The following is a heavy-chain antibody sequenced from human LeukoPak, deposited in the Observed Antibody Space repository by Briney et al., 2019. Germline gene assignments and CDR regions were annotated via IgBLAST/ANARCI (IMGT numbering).Heavy chain of an antibody. CDR3: ARETNGDAFDY. J-gene: IGHJ4*02. Sequence: ASVKVSCKASGYIFTSYYMHWVRQAPGQGLEWMGIINPSGGSTSYAQKFQGRVTMTRDMSTSTVYMELSSLRSEDTAVYYCARETNGDAFDYWGQGTLVTVSS. CDR2: INPSGGST. CDR1: GYIFTSYY. V-gene: IGHV1-46*01. D-gene: IGHD4-17*01.